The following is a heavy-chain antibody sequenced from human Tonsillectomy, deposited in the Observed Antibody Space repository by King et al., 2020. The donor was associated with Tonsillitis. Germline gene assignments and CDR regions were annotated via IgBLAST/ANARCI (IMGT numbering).Heavy chain of an antibody. CDR3: VRDGVSRGAAYYSYGMDV. CDR2: TYGGGGT. D-gene: IGHD3-10*01. V-gene: IGHV3-53*01. J-gene: IGHJ6*02. CDR1: GFTVSTNY. Sequence: VQLVESGGGLVQPGGSLRLSCAASGFTVSTNYMSWVRQAPGKGLEWVSITYGGGGTYYADSVKGRFTISRDNSKNTRYLQMNSQRADDTAVYYCVRDGVSRGAAYYSYGMDVWGQGTTVTVSS.